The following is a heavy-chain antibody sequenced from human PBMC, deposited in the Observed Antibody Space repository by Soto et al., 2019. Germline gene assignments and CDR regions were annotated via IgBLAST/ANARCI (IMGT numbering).Heavy chain of an antibody. V-gene: IGHV4-31*03. CDR2: IYYSGST. J-gene: IGHJ4*02. CDR3: ARYSSSWYFFDY. CDR1: GGSISSGGYY. D-gene: IGHD6-13*01. Sequence: SETLSLTCTVSGGSISSGGYYWSWIRQHPGKGLEWIGYIYYSGSTYYNPSLKSRVTISVDTSKNQFSLKLSSVTAADTAVYYCARYSSSWYFFDYWGQGTLVTVSS.